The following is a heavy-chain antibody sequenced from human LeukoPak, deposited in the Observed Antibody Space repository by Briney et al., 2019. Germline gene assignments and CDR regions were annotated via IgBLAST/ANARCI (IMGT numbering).Heavy chain of an antibody. D-gene: IGHD3-16*01. CDR2: INSDGSST. V-gene: IGHV3-74*01. CDR3: ARDIYGYFDL. Sequence: PGGSLRLSCAASGFTFSIYWMHWVRQAPGKGLVWVSRINSDGSSTNYADSVKGRFTISRDNAKNTLYLQMNSPRAEDTVVYYCARDIYGYFDLWGRGTLVTVSS. J-gene: IGHJ2*01. CDR1: GFTFSIYW.